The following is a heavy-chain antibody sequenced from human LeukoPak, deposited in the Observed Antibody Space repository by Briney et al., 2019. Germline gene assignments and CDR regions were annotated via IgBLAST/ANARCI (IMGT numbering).Heavy chain of an antibody. V-gene: IGHV4-59*01. CDR2: IYYSGST. CDR1: GGSISSYY. Sequence: KTSETLSLTCTVSGGSISSYYWSWIRQPPGKGLEWIGYIYYSGSTNYNPSLKSRVTISVDTSKNQFSLKLSSVTAADTAVYYCARAGYSSSIAAFDIWGQGTMVTVSS. J-gene: IGHJ3*02. D-gene: IGHD6-13*01. CDR3: ARAGYSSSIAAFDI.